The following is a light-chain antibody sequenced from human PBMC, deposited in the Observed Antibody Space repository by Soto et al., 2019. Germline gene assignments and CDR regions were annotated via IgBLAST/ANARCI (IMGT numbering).Light chain of an antibody. Sequence: AIQLTQSPSSLSASVGDRVAITCRASQAISNALAWYQQKPGQPPTLLIYDVSTLESGVPSRFSGSGSGTDFTLTLRSLQPDDFATYLCQQFRDSPFTFGEGTRVEIK. J-gene: IGKJ4*01. CDR1: QAISNA. CDR2: DVS. V-gene: IGKV1D-13*01. CDR3: QQFRDSPFT.